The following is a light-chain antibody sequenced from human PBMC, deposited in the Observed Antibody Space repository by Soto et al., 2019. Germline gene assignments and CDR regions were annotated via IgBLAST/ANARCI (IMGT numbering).Light chain of an antibody. J-gene: IGKJ5*01. V-gene: IGKV3-20*01. CDR3: QQHGTSPIT. CDR1: QPVSSNY. Sequence: EIVLTQSPGTLSLSPGERATLSCVASQPVSSNYLAWYQQKPGQAPRLLIYGASSRATDIPDRFSGSGSGTDFTLTISRLEPEDFAVYYCQQHGTSPITFGQGTRLEIK. CDR2: GAS.